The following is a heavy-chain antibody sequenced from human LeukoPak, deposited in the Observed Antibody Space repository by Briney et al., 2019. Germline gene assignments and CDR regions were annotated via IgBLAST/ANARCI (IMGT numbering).Heavy chain of an antibody. V-gene: IGHV3-23*01. CDR2: ISGSGGNT. D-gene: IGHD4-11*01. J-gene: IGHJ3*02. CDR1: GFTVSNNY. Sequence: GGSLRLSCAASGFTVSNNYMIWIRQAPGKGLEWVSAISGSGGNTYYADSVKGRFTISRDNSKNTLYLQMNSLRAEDAAVYYCANEYSKGDIWGQGTMVTVSS. CDR3: ANEYSKGDI.